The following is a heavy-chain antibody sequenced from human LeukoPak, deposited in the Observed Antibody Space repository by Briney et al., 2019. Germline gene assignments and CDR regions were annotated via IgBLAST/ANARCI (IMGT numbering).Heavy chain of an antibody. V-gene: IGHV4-34*01. CDR3: ARRSYYYGSGSYHFDY. Sequence: SPSETLSLTCAVYGGSFSGYYWSWLRQPPGKGLEWIGEINHSGSTNYNPSLKSRVTISVDTSKNQFSLKLSSVTAADTAVYYCARRSYYYGSGSYHFDYWGQGTLVTVSS. CDR2: INHSGST. J-gene: IGHJ4*02. CDR1: GGSFSGYY. D-gene: IGHD3-10*01.